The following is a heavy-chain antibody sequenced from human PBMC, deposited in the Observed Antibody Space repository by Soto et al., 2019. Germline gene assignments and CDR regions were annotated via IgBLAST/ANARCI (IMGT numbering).Heavy chain of an antibody. J-gene: IGHJ6*02. D-gene: IGHD2-15*01. CDR2: ISGSGGST. V-gene: IGHV3-23*01. CDR3: AKTGLGYCSGGRCYCAYGMDV. CDR1: GFTVSSSA. Sequence: SMRICCAASGFTVSSSAVSGGLQTPGKGLEWVSAISGSGGSTYYADSVKGRFTISRDNSKNTLYLQMNSLRAEDTAVYYCAKTGLGYCSGGRCYCAYGMDVRGQRTTVIV.